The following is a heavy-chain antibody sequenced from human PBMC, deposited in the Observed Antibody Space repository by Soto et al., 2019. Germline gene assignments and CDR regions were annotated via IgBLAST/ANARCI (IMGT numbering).Heavy chain of an antibody. V-gene: IGHV3-11*01. CDR2: ISSSGSTI. CDR1: GFTFSDYY. CDR3: ARDSAGYYGSGSYQNPRGYYYYYYMDV. Sequence: GGSLRLSCAASGFTFSDYYMSWIRQAPGKGLEWVSYISSSGSTIYYAASVKGRFTITRDNAKNSLYLQMNSLRAEDTAVYYCARDSAGYYGSGSYQNPRGYYYYYYMDVWGKGTTVTVSS. J-gene: IGHJ6*03. D-gene: IGHD3-10*01.